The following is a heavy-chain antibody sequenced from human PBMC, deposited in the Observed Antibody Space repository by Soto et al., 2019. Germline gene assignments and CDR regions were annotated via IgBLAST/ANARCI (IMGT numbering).Heavy chain of an antibody. CDR2: IIPILGIA. D-gene: IGHD3-16*01. CDR3: ASPLLRGGVDI. CDR1: GGTFSSYT. V-gene: IGHV1-69*02. J-gene: IGHJ3*02. Sequence: VQLVQSGAEVKKPGSSVKVSCKASGGTFSSYTISWVRQAPGQGLEWMGRIIPILGIANYAQKFQGRVTITADKSTSTAYMELSSLRSEDTAVYYCASPLLRGGVDIWGQGTMVTVSS.